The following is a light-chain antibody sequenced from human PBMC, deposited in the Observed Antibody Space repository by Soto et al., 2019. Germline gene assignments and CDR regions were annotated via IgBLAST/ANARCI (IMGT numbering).Light chain of an antibody. CDR3: QQFDSVPCT. CDR2: DAS. J-gene: IGKJ2*02. CDR1: QDIKNY. Sequence: PMTQSPSSLSTSVGDRVTITCHASQDIKNYLIWNQHKAGRAPKLLIYDASTLETGVSSRFSGSGSGTHFTLTSSSLQPEDIATYYGQQFDSVPCTFGQGTKLEMK. V-gene: IGKV1-33*01.